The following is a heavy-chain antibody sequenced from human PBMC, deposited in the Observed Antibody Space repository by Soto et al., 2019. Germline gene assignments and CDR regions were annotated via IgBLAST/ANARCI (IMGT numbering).Heavy chain of an antibody. D-gene: IGHD3-22*01. V-gene: IGHV3-23*01. CDR2: ISGSGDNT. CDR1: GFTFSSYA. CDR3: AKEDRNDSSGYVNWIDN. J-gene: IGHJ5*02. Sequence: GGSLRLSCAASGFTFSSYAMSWVRQAPGKGLEWVSAISGSGDNTYYADSVKGRFTISRNNTKNTMYQQMNSMRAENTEGYYGAKEDRNDSSGYVNWIDNWGQGTMVTVAS.